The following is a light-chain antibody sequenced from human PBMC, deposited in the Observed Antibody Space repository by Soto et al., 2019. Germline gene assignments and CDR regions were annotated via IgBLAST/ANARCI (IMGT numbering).Light chain of an antibody. V-gene: IGKV1-27*01. CDR3: QKYNSAPLT. Sequence: DVQMTQSPSSLSAFVGDRVTITCRASQGIAPYLAWFQQKPGKVPKPLIYATSTLQSGVPSRFSGSGSGTDFTLTINSLQPEDVGTYYCQKYNSAPLTFGGGTKVEIK. CDR2: ATS. J-gene: IGKJ4*01. CDR1: QGIAPY.